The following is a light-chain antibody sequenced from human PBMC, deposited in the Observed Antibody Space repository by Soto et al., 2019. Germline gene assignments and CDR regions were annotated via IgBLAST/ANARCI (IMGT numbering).Light chain of an antibody. CDR1: QSVSSSF. J-gene: IGKJ2*01. Sequence: ETVLTQSPGTLSLSPGERATLSCRASQSVSSSFLAWYQQKPGQAPRLLIYGTSSRATGIPDRFTGSGSGTEFTLTISRLEPEDFAVYYCQQYGTSPPRYTFGQGTKLEIK. V-gene: IGKV3-20*01. CDR3: QQYGTSPPRYT. CDR2: GTS.